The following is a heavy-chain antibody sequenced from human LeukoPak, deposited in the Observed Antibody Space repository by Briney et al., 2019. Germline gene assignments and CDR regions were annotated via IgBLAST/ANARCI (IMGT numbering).Heavy chain of an antibody. CDR3: ARDEYYYDSSGYQRYNWFDP. CDR2: IYYSGST. Sequence: SETLSLTCTVSGGSISSGDYYWSWIRQPPGKGLEWIGYIYYSGSTYYNPSLKSRVTISVDTSKNQFSLKLSSVTAADTAVYHCARDEYYYDSSGYQRYNWFDPWGQGTLVTVSS. J-gene: IGHJ5*02. CDR1: GGSISSGDYY. V-gene: IGHV4-30-4*01. D-gene: IGHD3-22*01.